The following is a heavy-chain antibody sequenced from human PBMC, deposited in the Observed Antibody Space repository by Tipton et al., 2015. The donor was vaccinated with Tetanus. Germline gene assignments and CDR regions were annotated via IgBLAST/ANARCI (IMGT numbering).Heavy chain of an antibody. V-gene: IGHV4-59*01. D-gene: IGHD5-12*01. J-gene: IGHJ6*03. CDR2: LYFSGNT. Sequence: TLSLTCTVSGASISTYSWTWIRQSPGKGLEWIAYLYFSGNTNYNPSLKTRVTMSPDTSKSQVSLRLNPVTAADTAVYYCARAGEGGYDATMGFYYYYMDVWGKGTTVTVSS. CDR1: GASISTYS. CDR3: ARAGEGGYDATMGFYYYYMDV.